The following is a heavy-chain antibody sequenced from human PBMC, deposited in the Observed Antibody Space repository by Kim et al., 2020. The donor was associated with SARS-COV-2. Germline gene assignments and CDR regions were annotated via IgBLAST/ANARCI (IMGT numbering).Heavy chain of an antibody. CDR3: AKGRNDYGDPDAFDI. D-gene: IGHD4-17*01. J-gene: IGHJ3*02. Sequence: DSVKGRFTISRDSAKKSLYLQMNSLRAEDTALYYCAKGRNDYGDPDAFDIWGQGTMVTVSS. V-gene: IGHV3-9*01.